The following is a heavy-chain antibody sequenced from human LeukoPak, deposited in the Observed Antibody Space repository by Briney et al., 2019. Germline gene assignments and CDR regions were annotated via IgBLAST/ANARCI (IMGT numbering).Heavy chain of an antibody. CDR1: GGTFSSYA. J-gene: IGHJ6*03. CDR3: AEGQQTDYYYYYMDV. V-gene: IGHV1-69*13. D-gene: IGHD6-13*01. Sequence: GASVKVSCKASGGTFSSYAISWVRQAPGQGLEWMGGIIPIFGTANYAQKFQGRVTITADESTSTAYMELSSLRSEDTAVYYCAEGQQTDYYYYYMDVWGKGTTVTVSS. CDR2: IIPIFGTA.